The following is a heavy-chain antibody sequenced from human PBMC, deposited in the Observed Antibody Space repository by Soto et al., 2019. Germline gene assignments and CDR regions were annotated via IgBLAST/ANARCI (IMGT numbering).Heavy chain of an antibody. D-gene: IGHD3-3*01. CDR3: ARDSSHFGVVSALNWFDP. V-gene: IGHV4-4*07. J-gene: IGHJ5*02. CDR2: IYTSGST. Sequence: SETLSLTCTVAGGSISSYYWSWIRQPAGKGLEWIGRIYTSGSTNYNPSLKSRVTMSVDTSKNQFSLKLSSVTAADTAVYYCARDSSHFGVVSALNWFDPWGQGTLVTVSS. CDR1: GGSISSYY.